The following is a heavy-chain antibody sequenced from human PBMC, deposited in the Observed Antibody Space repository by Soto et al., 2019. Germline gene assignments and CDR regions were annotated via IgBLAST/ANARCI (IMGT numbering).Heavy chain of an antibody. V-gene: IGHV1-18*01. D-gene: IGHD4-17*01. CDR3: ARGGEGYGDLAYYFDY. CDR2: ISAYNGNT. J-gene: IGHJ4*02. Sequence: ASVKVSCKASGYTFTSYGISWVRQAPGQGLEWMGWISAYNGNTNYAQKLQGRDTMTTDTSTSTAYMELRSLRSDDTAVYYCARGGEGYGDLAYYFDYWGQGTLVTVSS. CDR1: GYTFTSYG.